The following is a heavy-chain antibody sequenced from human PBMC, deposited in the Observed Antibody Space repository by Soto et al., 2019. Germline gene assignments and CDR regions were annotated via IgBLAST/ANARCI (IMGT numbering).Heavy chain of an antibody. D-gene: IGHD3-22*01. J-gene: IGHJ4*02. CDR3: AHLLDYDSTGYPYYFDY. CDR2: IYWDDDK. Sequence: QITLKESGPTLVKPTQTLTLTCTFSGFSLSTRGVGVRWIRQPPGKALEWLTLIYWDDDKRYSPSLKSRLTITKDTSKNQVLLTMTNMDPVDTATYYCAHLLDYDSTGYPYYFDYWGQGTLVTVSS. CDR1: GFSLSTRGVG. V-gene: IGHV2-5*02.